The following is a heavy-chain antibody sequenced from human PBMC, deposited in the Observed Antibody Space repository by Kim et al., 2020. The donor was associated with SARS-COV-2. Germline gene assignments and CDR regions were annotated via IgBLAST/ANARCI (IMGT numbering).Heavy chain of an antibody. CDR3: VKDVGSSVTTVTVWFDP. D-gene: IGHD4-17*01. V-gene: IGHV3-64D*09. J-gene: IGHJ5*02. Sequence: GGSLRLSCSASGFTFSSYAMHWVRQAPGKGLEYVSAISSNGGSTYYADSVKGRFTISRDNSKNTLYLQMSSLRAEDTAVYYCVKDVGSSVTTVTVWFDPWGQGTLVTVSS. CDR2: ISSNGGST. CDR1: GFTFSSYA.